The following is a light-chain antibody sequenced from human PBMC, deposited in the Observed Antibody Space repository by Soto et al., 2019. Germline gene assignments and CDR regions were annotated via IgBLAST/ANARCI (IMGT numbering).Light chain of an antibody. CDR3: QQYNSPSKT. J-gene: IGKJ1*01. V-gene: IGKV1-5*01. Sequence: DIQMTQSPSTLSASVGDRVTITWRASQSISDWLAWYQQKPGRAPKLLIYDASILESGVPSRFGGSGSGTDFALTISSLQPDDFATYYCQQYNSPSKTFGPGTKVDIK. CDR1: QSISDW. CDR2: DAS.